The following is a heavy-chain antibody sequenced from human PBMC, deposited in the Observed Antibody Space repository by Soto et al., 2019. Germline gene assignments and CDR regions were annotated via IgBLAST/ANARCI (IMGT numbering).Heavy chain of an antibody. CDR3: ATIPEYCSGGSCYFGVVDY. CDR1: GGSISSSSYY. J-gene: IGHJ4*02. D-gene: IGHD2-15*01. V-gene: IGHV4-39*01. CDR2: IYYSGST. Sequence: SETLSLTCTVSGGSISSSSYYWGWIRQPPGKGLEWIGSIYYSGSTYYNPSLKSRVTISVDTSKNQFSLKLSSVTAADTAVYYCATIPEYCSGGSCYFGVVDYWGQGTLVTVSS.